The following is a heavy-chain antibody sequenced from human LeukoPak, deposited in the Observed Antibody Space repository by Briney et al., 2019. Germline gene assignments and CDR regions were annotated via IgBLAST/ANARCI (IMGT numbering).Heavy chain of an antibody. CDR3: ARQGHNFFDY. J-gene: IGHJ4*02. CDR1: GXSFTSYW. Sequence: RGESLKISFKGSGXSFTSYWISWVRQMPGKGLEWMGRIDPSDSYTNYSPSFQGHVTISADKSISTAYLQWSTLKASDTAMYYCARQGHNFFDYWGQGTLVTVSS. V-gene: IGHV5-10-1*01. CDR2: IDPSDSYT.